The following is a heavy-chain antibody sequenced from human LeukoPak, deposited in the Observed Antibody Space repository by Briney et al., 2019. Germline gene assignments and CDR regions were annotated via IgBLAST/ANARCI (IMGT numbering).Heavy chain of an antibody. V-gene: IGHV4-34*01. CDR2: INHSGST. Sequence: PSETLSLTCAAYGGSFSGYYWSWIRQPPGKGLEWIGEINHSGSTNYNPPLKSRVPISVDTSKNQFSLQLCSVTAADTAVYYCARQGSGYYDYWGQGTLVTVSS. J-gene: IGHJ4*02. CDR3: ARQGSGYYDY. CDR1: GGSFSGYY. D-gene: IGHD3-22*01.